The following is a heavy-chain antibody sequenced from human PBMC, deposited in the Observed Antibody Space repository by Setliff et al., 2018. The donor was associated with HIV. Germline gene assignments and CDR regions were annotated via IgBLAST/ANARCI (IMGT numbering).Heavy chain of an antibody. D-gene: IGHD3-22*01. CDR1: GGTFSNYA. V-gene: IGHV1-69*13. J-gene: IGHJ4*02. CDR2: IIPIFGST. CDR3: AREHRFSSGYYLYYFDY. Sequence: SVKVSCKASGGTFSNYAISWVRQAPGQGLEWMGGIIPIFGSTKYPQKFQGRVTITADESTSTVYMELSYLRSEDTAVYYCAREHRFSSGYYLYYFDYWGQGTLVTV.